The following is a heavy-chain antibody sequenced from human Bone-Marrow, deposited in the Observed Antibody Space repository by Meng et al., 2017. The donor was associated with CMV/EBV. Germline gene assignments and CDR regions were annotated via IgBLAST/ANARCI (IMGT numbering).Heavy chain of an antibody. V-gene: IGHV1-69*05. Sequence: SVKVSCKASGGTFSSYAISWVRQAPGQGLEWMGGIIPIFGTANYAQKFQGRVTITTDESTSTAYMELSSLRSEDTAVYYCARSPYSNYPWNAFYIWGQGTMVTVSS. J-gene: IGHJ3*02. CDR2: IIPIFGTA. D-gene: IGHD4-11*01. CDR1: GGTFSSYA. CDR3: ARSPYSNYPWNAFYI.